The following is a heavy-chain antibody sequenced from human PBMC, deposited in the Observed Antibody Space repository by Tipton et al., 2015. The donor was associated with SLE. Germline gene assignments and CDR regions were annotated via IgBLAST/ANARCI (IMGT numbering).Heavy chain of an antibody. CDR2: ISSSSSYT. CDR1: GGSISSSSYY. CDR3: TTEAMATNPGALDI. Sequence: LSLTCTVSGGSISSSSYYWGWIRQPPGKGLEWVSYISSSSSYTNYADSVKGRFTISRDNSKNSLYLQMNSLKTEDTAVYYCTTEAMATNPGALDIWGQGTMVTVSS. J-gene: IGHJ3*02. D-gene: IGHD5-24*01. V-gene: IGHV3-11*05.